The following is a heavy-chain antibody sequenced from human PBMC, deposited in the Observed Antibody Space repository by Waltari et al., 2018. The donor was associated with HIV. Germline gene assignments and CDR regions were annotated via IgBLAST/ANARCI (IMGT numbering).Heavy chain of an antibody. CDR2: IYHNGST. CDR1: GGSIRSGDYS. J-gene: IGHJ3*02. V-gene: IGHV4-30-2*01. CDR3: TTLGDDTRPRDGFDI. Sequence: QLQLQESGSGLVKPSQTLSLTCAVSGGSIRSGDYSWSWIRQPPGKGLEWIGYIYHNGSTYYNPSLKSRVTISVDRSKNQFSLKLTSVTAADTAVYYCTTLGDDTRPRDGFDIWGQGTMVTVSS. D-gene: IGHD3-22*01.